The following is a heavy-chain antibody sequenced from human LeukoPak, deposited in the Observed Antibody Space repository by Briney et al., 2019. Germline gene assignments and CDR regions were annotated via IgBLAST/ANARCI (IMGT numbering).Heavy chain of an antibody. CDR3: ARSRSGYSYEHGAFEI. V-gene: IGHV4-59*01. D-gene: IGHD5-18*01. CDR1: GDSISTYY. CDR2: IHYRGST. Sequence: SETLSLTCTVSGDSISTYYWSWIRQPPGKGLEWIAYIHYRGSTTYNPSLRSRVTISVDTSRNQFSLKLGSVTAADTAVYYCARSRSGYSYEHGAFEIWGQGTMVTVSS. J-gene: IGHJ3*02.